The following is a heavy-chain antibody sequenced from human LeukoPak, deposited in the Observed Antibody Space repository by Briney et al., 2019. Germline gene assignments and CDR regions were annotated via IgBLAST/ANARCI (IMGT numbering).Heavy chain of an antibody. CDR2: DSYSGST. CDR1: GGSISTRIYY. Sequence: PSETLSLTCTVSGGSISTRIYYWVWLPQPPGTGLEWIGCDSYSGSTHYNPSLNSRVTISVYTSKNQFSLKVSSVTAADTAVYYCARLGDSSGDHPYGFDIWGEGTMVTVSS. D-gene: IGHD3-22*01. J-gene: IGHJ3*02. V-gene: IGHV4-39*01. CDR3: ARLGDSSGDHPYGFDI.